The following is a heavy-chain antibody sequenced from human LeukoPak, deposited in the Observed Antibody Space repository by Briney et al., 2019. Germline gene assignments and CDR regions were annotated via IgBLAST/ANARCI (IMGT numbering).Heavy chain of an antibody. CDR2: IYYSGST. V-gene: IGHV4-39*02. D-gene: IGHD3-22*01. CDR3: ARDISGYQGH. CDR1: GGSVSSSNYY. J-gene: IGHJ4*02. Sequence: KTSETLSLTYTVSGGSVSSSNYYWGWIRQPPGKGLEWIGSIYYSGSTYYNPSLKSRVTISVDTSKNQFSLKLSSVTAADTAVYYCARDISGYQGHWGQGTLVTVSS.